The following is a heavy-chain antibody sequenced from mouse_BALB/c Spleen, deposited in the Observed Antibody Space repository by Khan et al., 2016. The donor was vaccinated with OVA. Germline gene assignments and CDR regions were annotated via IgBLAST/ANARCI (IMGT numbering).Heavy chain of an antibody. Sequence: QIQLVQSGAELAKPGASVRLSCKASGYTFTSYYLYWVKQRPGQGLEWIGDINPSSGGTNFNEKFKSKATLTVDKSSSTAYIQLNSLTSEDSAVYYCTRSGYGSFAYWGQGTLVTVSA. V-gene: IGHV1S81*02. CDR3: TRSGYGSFAY. D-gene: IGHD2-2*01. CDR1: GYTFTSYY. CDR2: INPSSGGT. J-gene: IGHJ3*01.